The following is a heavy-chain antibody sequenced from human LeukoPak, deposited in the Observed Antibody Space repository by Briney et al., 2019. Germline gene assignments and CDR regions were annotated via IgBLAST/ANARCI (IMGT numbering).Heavy chain of an antibody. Sequence: THGESLKISCNTSGYTFGRYWIAWVRQMPGKGLEWMGFIYPDDSEIRYSPSFQGQVTISADKSINTAYLQWNSLKASDTAMYYCARLWWGRSWTQGYFDYWGQGTLVTVSS. CDR2: IYPDDSEI. D-gene: IGHD6-13*01. J-gene: IGHJ4*02. CDR3: ARLWWGRSWTQGYFDY. V-gene: IGHV5-51*01. CDR1: GYTFGRYW.